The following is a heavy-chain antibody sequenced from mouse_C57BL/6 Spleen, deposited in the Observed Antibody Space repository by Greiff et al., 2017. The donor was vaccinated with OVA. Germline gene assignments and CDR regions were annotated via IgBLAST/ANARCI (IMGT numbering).Heavy chain of an antibody. Sequence: VQLQQPGAELVKPGASVKVSCKASGYTFTSYWITRVKQRPGQGLEWIGDIFPGSGSTNYNEKVKSKATLTGDTSASTAYMQLSSLTSEDSAVYYGAGRGTVGRSAWFAYWGQGTLVTVSA. CDR3: AGRGTVGRSAWFAY. J-gene: IGHJ3*01. V-gene: IGHV1-55*01. CDR2: IFPGSGST. D-gene: IGHD1-1*01. CDR1: GYTFTSYW.